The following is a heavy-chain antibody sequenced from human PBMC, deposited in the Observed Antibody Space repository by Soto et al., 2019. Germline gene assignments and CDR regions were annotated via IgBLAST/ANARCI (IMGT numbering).Heavy chain of an antibody. V-gene: IGHV1-69*13. CDR3: AKDGGKDGYLGNWFDP. CDR2: IIPIFGSA. CDR1: GGTFSNYA. Sequence: GASVKGFCKASGGTFSNYAITWVRQAPVQGLEWLGRIIPIFGSANYAQEFQGRVTITADESTTTAYMELSSLRSDDTAVYYCAKDGGKDGYLGNWFDPWGQGTLVTVSS. J-gene: IGHJ5*02. D-gene: IGHD5-12*01.